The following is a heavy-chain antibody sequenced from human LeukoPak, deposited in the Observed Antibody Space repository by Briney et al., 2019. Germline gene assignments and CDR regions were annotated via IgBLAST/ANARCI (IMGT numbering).Heavy chain of an antibody. CDR1: GASISDYY. J-gene: IGHJ2*01. CDR2: IYYSGTT. V-gene: IGHV4-59*01. Sequence: SETLSLTCTVSGASISDYYWGWIRQPPDKGLECIGYIYYSGTTNYNSSLKSRVTISVDTSKNQFSLKLSSVTAADTAVYYCASVGYYYDSSGYSDHWYFDLWGRGTLVTVSS. D-gene: IGHD3-22*01. CDR3: ASVGYYYDSSGYSDHWYFDL.